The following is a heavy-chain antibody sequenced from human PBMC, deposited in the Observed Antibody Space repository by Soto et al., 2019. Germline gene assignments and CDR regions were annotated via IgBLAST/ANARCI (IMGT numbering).Heavy chain of an antibody. CDR1: GYTFTTYY. D-gene: IGHD6-19*01. V-gene: IGHV1-46*01. CDR2: INPSGGTT. Sequence: QVHLVQSGAEVKKPGASVKVSCKASGYTFTTYYMHWVRQAPGQGLEWMGLINPSGGTTSYAQRFQGRVTMTRDTSTSTVYMELSSLRSEDTAIYYCARGGVGIAVPGTAGYWGQGTLVTVSS. J-gene: IGHJ4*02. CDR3: ARGGVGIAVPGTAGY.